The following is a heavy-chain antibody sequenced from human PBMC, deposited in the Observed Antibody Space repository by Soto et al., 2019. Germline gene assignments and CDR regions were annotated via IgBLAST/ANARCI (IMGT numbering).Heavy chain of an antibody. CDR3: ARDSGSTYYYDSSGYSY. Sequence: QVQLVQSGAEVKKPGASVKVSCKASGYTFTSYGISWVRQAPGQGLEWMGWISAYNGNTNYAQKLQGRVTMTTDTSTSTAYLELRSLRSDDTAVYSCARDSGSTYYYDSSGYSYWGQGTLVTVSS. V-gene: IGHV1-18*01. J-gene: IGHJ4*02. D-gene: IGHD3-22*01. CDR2: ISAYNGNT. CDR1: GYTFTSYG.